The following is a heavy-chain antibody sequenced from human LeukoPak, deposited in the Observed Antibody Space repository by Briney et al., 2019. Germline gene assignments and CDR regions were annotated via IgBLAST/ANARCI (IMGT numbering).Heavy chain of an antibody. Sequence: PGRSLRLSCAASGFTFSSYGMHWVRQAPGKGLEWVAVISYDGSNKYYADSVKGRFTISRDNSKNTLYLQTNSLRAEDTAVYYCAKDHELMVRAHYYGMDVWGQGTTVTVSS. J-gene: IGHJ6*02. D-gene: IGHD3-10*01. CDR2: ISYDGSNK. CDR3: AKDHELMVRAHYYGMDV. V-gene: IGHV3-30*18. CDR1: GFTFSSYG.